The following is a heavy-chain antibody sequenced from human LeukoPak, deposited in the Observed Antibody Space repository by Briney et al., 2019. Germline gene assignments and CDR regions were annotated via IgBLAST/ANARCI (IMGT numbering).Heavy chain of an antibody. CDR3: ARYCSSTSCYSWFDP. CDR1: GYTFTSYA. Sequence: GASVKVSCKASGYTFTSYAMNWVRQAPGQGLEWMGWINTNTGNPTYAQGFTGRFVFSLDTSVSTAYLQICSLKAEDTAVYYCARYCSSTSCYSWFDPWGRGTLVTVSS. D-gene: IGHD2-2*01. CDR2: INTNTGNP. J-gene: IGHJ5*02. V-gene: IGHV7-4-1*01.